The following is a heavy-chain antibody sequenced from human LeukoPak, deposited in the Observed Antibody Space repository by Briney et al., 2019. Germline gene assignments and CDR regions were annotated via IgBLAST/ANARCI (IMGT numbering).Heavy chain of an antibody. CDR3: AAGDIVVVPAAEGAFDI. CDR2: IYYSGST. D-gene: IGHD2-2*01. Sequence: SETLSLTCTVSGGSISSYYWSWIRQPPGKGLEWIGYIYYSGSTNYNPSLKSRVTISVDTSKNQFSLKLSSVTAADTAVYYCAAGDIVVVPAAEGAFDIWGQGTMVTVSS. V-gene: IGHV4-59*01. CDR1: GGSISSYY. J-gene: IGHJ3*02.